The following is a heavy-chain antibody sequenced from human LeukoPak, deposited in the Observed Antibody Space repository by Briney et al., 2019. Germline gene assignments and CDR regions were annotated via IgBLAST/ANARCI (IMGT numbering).Heavy chain of an antibody. CDR3: AKVYRHDLWSGYYNYYYYGMDV. V-gene: IGHV3-43*02. CDR1: GFTFDDYA. D-gene: IGHD3-3*01. Sequence: PGGSLRLSCAASGFTFDDYAMHWVRQAPGKGLEWVSLISGDGGSTYYADSVKGRFTISRDNRKNSLYLQMNSLRTEDTALYYCAKVYRHDLWSGYYNYYYYGMDVWGQGTTVTVSS. J-gene: IGHJ6*02. CDR2: ISGDGGST.